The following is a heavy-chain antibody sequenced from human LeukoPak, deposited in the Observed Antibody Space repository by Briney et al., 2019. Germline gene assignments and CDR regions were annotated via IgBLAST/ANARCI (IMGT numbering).Heavy chain of an antibody. CDR3: AREEVTYGRALYYFDY. CDR1: GGSISSSSYY. V-gene: IGHV4-39*07. CDR2: IYYSGST. D-gene: IGHD3-10*01. J-gene: IGHJ4*02. Sequence: SETLSLTCTVSGGSISSSSYYWGWIRQPPGKGLEWIGSIYYSGSTYYNPSLKSRVTISVDTSKNQFSLKLSSVTAADTAVYYCAREEVTYGRALYYFDYWGQGTLVTVSS.